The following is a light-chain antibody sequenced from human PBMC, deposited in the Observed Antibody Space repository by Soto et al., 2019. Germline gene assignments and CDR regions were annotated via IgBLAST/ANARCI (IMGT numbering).Light chain of an antibody. V-gene: IGKV3-20*01. CDR3: QQYGSSPMYT. J-gene: IGKJ2*01. Sequence: EIVLTQSPGTLSLSPGERATLSCRANQSVSSSYLAWYQQKPGQAPRLLIYGASSRATGIPDRFSGSGSGTDFPLTISRLVPEDFAMYYCQQYGSSPMYTFGQGTKLEIK. CDR1: QSVSSSY. CDR2: GAS.